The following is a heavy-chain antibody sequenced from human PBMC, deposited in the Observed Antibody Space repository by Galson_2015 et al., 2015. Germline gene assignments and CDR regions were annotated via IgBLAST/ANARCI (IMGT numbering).Heavy chain of an antibody. Sequence: SCKASGYTFTGYYMHWVRQAPGKGLEWVAVISYDGSNKYYADSVKGRFTISRDNSKNTLYLQMNSLRAEDTAVYYCARDKYYYDSSGYYYVSYYYYGMDVWGQGTTVTVSS. V-gene: IGHV3-30-3*01. CDR3: ARDKYYYDSSGYYYVSYYYYGMDV. CDR1: GYTFTGYY. CDR2: ISYDGSNK. D-gene: IGHD3-22*01. J-gene: IGHJ6*02.